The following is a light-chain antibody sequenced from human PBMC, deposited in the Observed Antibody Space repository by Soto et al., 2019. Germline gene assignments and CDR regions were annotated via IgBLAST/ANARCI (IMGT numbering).Light chain of an antibody. CDR3: TSYTPSSTYV. CDR2: AVS. CDR1: SSDVCNYDY. J-gene: IGLJ1*01. Sequence: QSVLTQPASVSGSPGQSITISCTGTSSDVCNYDYVSWYQQYPGKAPKLMIYAVSRRPSGVSNRFSGSKSGNTASLTISGLQAEDEADYYCTSYTPSSTYVFGTGTKLTVL. V-gene: IGLV2-14*03.